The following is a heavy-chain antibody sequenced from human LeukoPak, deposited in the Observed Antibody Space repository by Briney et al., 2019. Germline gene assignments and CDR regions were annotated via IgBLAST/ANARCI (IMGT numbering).Heavy chain of an antibody. CDR2: ISAYNGNT. CDR1: GYTFTSYG. D-gene: IGHD1-26*01. J-gene: IGHJ4*02. V-gene: IGHV1-18*01. CDR3: ARVGAGSGSYRPTEDY. Sequence: ASVKVSCKASGYTFTSYGISWVRQAPGQALEWMGWISAYNGNTNYAQKLQGRVTMTTDTSTSTAYMELRSLRSDDTAVYYCARVGAGSGSYRPTEDYWGQGTLVTVSS.